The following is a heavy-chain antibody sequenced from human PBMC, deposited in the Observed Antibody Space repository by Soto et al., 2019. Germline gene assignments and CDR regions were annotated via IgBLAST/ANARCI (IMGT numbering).Heavy chain of an antibody. Sequence: QVQLVESGGGVVQPGRSLRLSCAVSGFTFRSYGMHWVRQASGKGLEWVAVISYDGSNKYYAASVKGRFTISRDNSKNTLYVQMNSLRAEDTAVYYCAKGSRDGYNSNWFDPWGQGTLVTVSS. V-gene: IGHV3-30*18. D-gene: IGHD5-12*01. J-gene: IGHJ5*02. CDR1: GFTFRSYG. CDR3: AKGSRDGYNSNWFDP. CDR2: ISYDGSNK.